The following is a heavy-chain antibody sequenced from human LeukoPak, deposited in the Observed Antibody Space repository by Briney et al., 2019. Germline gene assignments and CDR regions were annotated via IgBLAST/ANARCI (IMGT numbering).Heavy chain of an antibody. J-gene: IGHJ4*02. CDR1: GFTFSSFA. Sequence: PGGSLRLSCAASGFTFSSFAMNWVRQAPGKGLEWVSTMSGDATSTYYADSVKGRFTISRDNSKKTLYLQMNSLRAEDTAVYYCTKRTSGSSWYSSDYRGQGTLVTVSS. V-gene: IGHV3-23*01. CDR2: MSGDATST. D-gene: IGHD6-13*01. CDR3: TKRTSGSSWYSSDY.